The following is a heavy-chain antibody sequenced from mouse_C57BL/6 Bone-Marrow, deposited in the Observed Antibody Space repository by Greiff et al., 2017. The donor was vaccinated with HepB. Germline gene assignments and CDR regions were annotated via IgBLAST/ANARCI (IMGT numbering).Heavy chain of an antibody. CDR1: GYTFTDYE. V-gene: IGHV1-15*01. J-gene: IGHJ1*03. Sequence: QVQLQQSGAELVRPGASVTLSCKASGYTFTDYEMHWVKQTPVHGLEWIGAIDPETGGTAYNQKFKGKAILTADKSSSTAYMELRSLTSEDSAVYYCTRYHYGSSYRYFDVWGTGTTGTVSS. CDR3: TRYHYGSSYRYFDV. CDR2: IDPETGGT. D-gene: IGHD1-1*01.